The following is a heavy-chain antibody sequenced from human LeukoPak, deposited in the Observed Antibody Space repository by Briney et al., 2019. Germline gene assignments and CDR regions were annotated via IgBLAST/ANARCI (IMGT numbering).Heavy chain of an antibody. V-gene: IGHV3-48*03. CDR1: GFTFSSYE. J-gene: IGHJ4*02. CDR2: ISSSGSTI. CDR3: ARVQPEFEWELLGIVDY. Sequence: GGSLRLSCAASGFTFSSYEMNWVRQAPGKGLEWVSYISSSGSTIYYADSVKGRFTISRDNAKNSLYLQMYSLRAEDTAVYYCARVQPEFEWELLGIVDYWGQGTLVTVSS. D-gene: IGHD1-26*01.